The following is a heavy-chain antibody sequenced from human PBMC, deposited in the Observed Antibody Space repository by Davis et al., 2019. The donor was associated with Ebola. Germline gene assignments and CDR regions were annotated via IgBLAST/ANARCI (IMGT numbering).Heavy chain of an antibody. CDR2: ISAYNGNT. J-gene: IGHJ6*02. V-gene: IGHV1-18*01. CDR1: GYTFTSYG. CDR3: ARDAKESHYDMDV. Sequence: ASVKVSCKASGYTFTSYGISWVRQAPGQGLEWMGWISAYNGNTNYAQKFQGSVTMTTDTSTTTAYMELRSLRSDDTAGYYCARDAKESHYDMDVWGQGTTVTVSS.